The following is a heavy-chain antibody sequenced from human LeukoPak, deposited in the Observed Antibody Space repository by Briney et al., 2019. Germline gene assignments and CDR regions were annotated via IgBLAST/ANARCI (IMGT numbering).Heavy chain of an antibody. V-gene: IGHV3-11*06. CDR2: ISSSDTYT. D-gene: IGHD4-23*01. CDR3: ARDPGGGFSAFDL. J-gene: IGHJ3*01. Sequence: GGSLRLSCAASGFTFSDYYMSWIRQAPGKGLEWVSYISSSDTYTNYADSLRGRFTISRDNANNSLYLQMNSLRDEDTAVYYCARDPGGGFSAFDLWGQGTMVTVSS. CDR1: GFTFSDYY.